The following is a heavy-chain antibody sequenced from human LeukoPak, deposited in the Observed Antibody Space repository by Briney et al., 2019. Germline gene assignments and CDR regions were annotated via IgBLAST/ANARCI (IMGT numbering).Heavy chain of an antibody. V-gene: IGHV3-30*04. CDR1: GFTFSSYA. CDR3: ARDPSYGGSQPLDY. CDR2: ISYDGSNK. J-gene: IGHJ4*02. Sequence: GGSLRLSCAASGFTFSSYAMHWVRQAPGKGLEWVTIISYDGSNKYYADSVKGRFTISRDNSKNTLYLQMNSLRAEDTAVYYCARDPSYGGSQPLDYWGQGTLVTVSS. D-gene: IGHD1-26*01.